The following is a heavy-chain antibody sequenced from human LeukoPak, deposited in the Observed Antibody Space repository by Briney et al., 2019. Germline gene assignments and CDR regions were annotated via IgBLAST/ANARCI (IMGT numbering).Heavy chain of an antibody. D-gene: IGHD3-3*01. Sequence: KTSETLSLTCTVSGGSISSGDYYWSWIRQPPGKGLEWIGYIYYSGSTYDNPSLKSRVTISVDTSKNQFSLKLSSVTAADTAVYYCASSPDFLKGGWGPFDYWGQGTLVTVSS. CDR2: IYYSGST. CDR3: ASSPDFLKGGWGPFDY. J-gene: IGHJ4*02. CDR1: GGSISSGDYY. V-gene: IGHV4-30-4*08.